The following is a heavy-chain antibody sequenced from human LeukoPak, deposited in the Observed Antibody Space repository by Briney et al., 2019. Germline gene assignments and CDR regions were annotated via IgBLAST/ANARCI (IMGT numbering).Heavy chain of an antibody. J-gene: IGHJ6*04. Sequence: GASVKVSCKASGYTFTSYGISWVRQAPGQGLEWMGWISAYNGNTNYAQKLQGRVTMTTDTPTSTAYMEPRSLRSDDTAVYYCARVNSALTYYYGMDVWGKGTTVTVSS. CDR1: GYTFTSYG. CDR2: ISAYNGNT. D-gene: IGHD3-9*01. CDR3: ARVNSALTYYYGMDV. V-gene: IGHV1-18*04.